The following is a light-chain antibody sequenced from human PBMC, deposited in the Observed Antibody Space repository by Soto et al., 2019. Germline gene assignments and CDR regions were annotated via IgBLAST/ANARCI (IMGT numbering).Light chain of an antibody. J-gene: IGKJ1*01. CDR2: KVS. Sequence: DVVMTQSPLSLPVTLGQPASISCRSSQSLVSSDGNTYLNWFQQRPGQSPRRLIYKVSNRDSGVPDRFSGSGSGTDFTLEISRVEAEDVGVYYCMQGTHCPPWTFGQGTKVEIK. V-gene: IGKV2-30*01. CDR1: QSLVSSDGNTY. CDR3: MQGTHCPPWT.